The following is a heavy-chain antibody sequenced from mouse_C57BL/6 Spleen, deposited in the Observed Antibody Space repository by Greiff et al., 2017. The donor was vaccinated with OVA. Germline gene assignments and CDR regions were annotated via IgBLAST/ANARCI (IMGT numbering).Heavy chain of an antibody. CDR1: GYTFTDYE. D-gene: IGHD1-1*01. CDR2: IDPETGGT. V-gene: IGHV1-15*01. CDR3: TRDYYGSSYQFAY. Sequence: VKLVESGAELVRPGASVTLSCKASGYTFTDYEMHWVKQTPVHGLEWIGAIDPETGGTAYNQKFKGKAILTADKSSSTAYMELRSLTSEDSAVYYCTRDYYGSSYQFAYWGQGTLVTVSA. J-gene: IGHJ3*01.